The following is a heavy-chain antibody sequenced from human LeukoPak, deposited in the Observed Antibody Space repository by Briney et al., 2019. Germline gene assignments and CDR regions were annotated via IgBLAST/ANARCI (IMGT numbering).Heavy chain of an antibody. CDR3: ARVWVVGSSTTYYFDY. V-gene: IGHV1-2*02. Sequence: ASVKVSCKASGYIFSDYYMHWVRQAPGQGLEWMGWINPNSGGTNYAQKFQGRVTMTRDTSISTAYMELSRLRSDDTAVYYCARVWVVGSSTTYYFDYWGQGTLVTVSS. D-gene: IGHD1-26*01. J-gene: IGHJ4*02. CDR2: INPNSGGT. CDR1: GYIFSDYY.